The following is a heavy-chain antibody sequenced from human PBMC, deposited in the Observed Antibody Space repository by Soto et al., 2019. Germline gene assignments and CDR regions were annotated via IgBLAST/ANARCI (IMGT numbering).Heavy chain of an antibody. CDR1: GFNFSSYG. Sequence: GGSLRLSCAASGFNFSSYGMHWVRQAPGKGLEWVAVIWYDGSNKYYADSVKGRFTISRDNSKNTLYLQMNSLRAEDTAVYYCARKGQYYYYGMDVWGQGTTVTVSS. J-gene: IGHJ6*02. CDR2: IWYDGSNK. CDR3: ARKGQYYYYGMDV. V-gene: IGHV3-33*01.